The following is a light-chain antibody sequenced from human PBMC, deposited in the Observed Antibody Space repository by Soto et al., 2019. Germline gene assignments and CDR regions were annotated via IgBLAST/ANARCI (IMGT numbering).Light chain of an antibody. CDR3: QQFGRSPPRT. CDR1: QSIASSY. V-gene: IGKV3-20*01. Sequence: EIVLTQSPGTLSLSPGERATLSCRASQSIASSYLAWYQQKPGQAPRLLIFGVSTRATGIPDRFSGSGSGTDFTLTISRLEPEDSAVYYCQQFGRSPPRTFGQGTRVEI. CDR2: GVS. J-gene: IGKJ1*01.